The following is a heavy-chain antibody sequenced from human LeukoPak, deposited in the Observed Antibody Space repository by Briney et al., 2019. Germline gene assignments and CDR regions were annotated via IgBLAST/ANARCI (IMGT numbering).Heavy chain of an antibody. J-gene: IGHJ6*03. CDR1: GYTFTGYY. V-gene: IGHV1-2*02. CDR2: INPNSGDT. Sequence: ASVKVSCKASGYTFTGYYMHWVRQAPGQGLEWMGWINPNSGDTNYAQKFQGRVTMTRDTSISTAYMELSRLRSDDTAVYYCAREEYQLAGLYYYYYYMDVWGKGTTVTVSS. CDR3: AREEYQLAGLYYYYYYMDV. D-gene: IGHD2-2*01.